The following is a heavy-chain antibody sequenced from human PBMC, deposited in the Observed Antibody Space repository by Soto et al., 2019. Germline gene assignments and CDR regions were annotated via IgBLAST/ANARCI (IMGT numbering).Heavy chain of an antibody. CDR3: ARDFGTYYYGMYV. CDR1: GFTFSSYA. CDR2: ISYDGSNK. Sequence: PGGSLRLSCAASGFTFSSYAMHWVRQAPGKGLEWVAVISYDGSNKYYADSVKGRFTISRDNSKNTLYLQMNSLRAEDTAVYYCARDFGTYYYGMYVWGQGTTLTVSS. V-gene: IGHV3-30-3*01. D-gene: IGHD3-10*01. J-gene: IGHJ6*02.